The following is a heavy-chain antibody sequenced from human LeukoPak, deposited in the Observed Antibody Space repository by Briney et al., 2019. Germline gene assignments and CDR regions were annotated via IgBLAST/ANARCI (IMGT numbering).Heavy chain of an antibody. V-gene: IGHV3-30-3*01. J-gene: IGHJ4*02. CDR1: GFTFRNYA. Sequence: GRPLRLSCAGTGFTFRNYALYWVRQAPAKRLEWVAVISYGGSNEYYADSVKGRFTISRDSSENTLYLQMNSLRVEDTAVYYCARVGYYSSGPFSYFDYWGQGTLVTVSS. D-gene: IGHD3-10*01. CDR3: ARVGYYSSGPFSYFDY. CDR2: ISYGGSNE.